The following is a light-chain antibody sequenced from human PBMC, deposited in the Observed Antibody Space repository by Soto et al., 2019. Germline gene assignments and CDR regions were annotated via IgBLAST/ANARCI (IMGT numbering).Light chain of an antibody. CDR3: QQRYRTPHS. CDR1: QSISDY. J-gene: IGKJ1*01. V-gene: IGKV1-39*01. CDR2: AAS. Sequence: DIQMTQSPSSLSASVGDRVTITCRASQSISDYLNWYQQKPGTAPKLLIYAASSLQSGVPSRFSGSGSGTEFTLTLRSPQPEDFASYYRQQRYRTPHSFGQGTKVEIK.